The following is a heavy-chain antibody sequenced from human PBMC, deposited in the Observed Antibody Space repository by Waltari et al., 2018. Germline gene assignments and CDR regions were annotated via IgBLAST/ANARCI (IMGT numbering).Heavy chain of an antibody. CDR1: GGSISRSSYY. CDR2: IYYSGST. J-gene: IGHJ5*02. V-gene: IGHV4-39*01. CDR3: ARHWKKSGYRFDP. Sequence: QLQLQESGPGLVKPSETLSLTCTVPGGSISRSSYYWGWIRQSPGKGLEWIGSIYYSGSTYYNPTLKSQVTISGDTSKNQFSLKLSSVTAADTAVYYCARHWKKSGYRFDPWGQGTLVTVSS. D-gene: IGHD5-12*01.